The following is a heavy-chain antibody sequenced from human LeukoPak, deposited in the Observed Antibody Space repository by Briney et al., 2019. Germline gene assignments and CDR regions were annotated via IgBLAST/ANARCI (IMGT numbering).Heavy chain of an antibody. V-gene: IGHV1-2*02. Sequence: ASVKVSCKASGYTFTGHYMHWVRQAPGQGFEWMGWFKPNSGDTNYAQKFQGRFTMTWDTSISTAYMELTRLRSDDTAVYYCARDDEGRANFDFWGQGTLVTVSS. J-gene: IGHJ4*02. CDR1: GYTFTGHY. CDR2: FKPNSGDT. CDR3: ARDDEGRANFDF.